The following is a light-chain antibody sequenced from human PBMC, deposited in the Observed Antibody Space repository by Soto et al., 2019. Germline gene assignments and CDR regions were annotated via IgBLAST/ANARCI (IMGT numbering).Light chain of an antibody. Sequence: PALTRAAYGSGAPRQASPISSTGTSSDVGSYNLVSWYQQHPGKAPKLMIYEVSKRPSGVSNRFSGSKSGNTASLTISGLQAEDEADYYCCSYAGSSTYYVFGTGTKVTVL. CDR1: SSDVGSYNL. V-gene: IGLV2-23*02. J-gene: IGLJ1*01. CDR2: EVS. CDR3: CSYAGSSTYYV.